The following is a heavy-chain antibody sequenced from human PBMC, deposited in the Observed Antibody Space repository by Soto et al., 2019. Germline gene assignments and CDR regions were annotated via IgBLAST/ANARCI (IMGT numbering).Heavy chain of an antibody. CDR3: DTDIGSYGFDY. CDR1: GGSISSGSYS. Sequence: QLQLQESGSGLVRPSQTLSLTCTVSGGSISSGSYSWSWIRQPPGKGLEWIGYIYHSGSAFYNPSLKSRVSISIDRSKNQFSLHLNSVTAADTAVYYCDTDIGSYGFDYWGQGTLVTVSS. J-gene: IGHJ4*02. V-gene: IGHV4-30-2*01. CDR2: IYHSGSA. D-gene: IGHD4-17*01.